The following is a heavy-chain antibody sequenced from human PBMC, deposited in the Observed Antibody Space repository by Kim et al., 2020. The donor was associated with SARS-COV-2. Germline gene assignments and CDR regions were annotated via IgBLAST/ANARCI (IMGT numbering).Heavy chain of an antibody. CDR2: LFYTGTT. J-gene: IGHJ4*02. V-gene: IGHV4-39*01. CDR1: GGSISSSSYY. D-gene: IGHD6-19*01. CDR3: ARRAFSNGWTFDY. Sequence: SETLSLTCTVSGGSISSSSYYWGWIRQPPGKGLEWIGSLFYTGTTYYNPSLKSRVTTSVDTSKNQFSLKLSSVTAADTAVYYCARRAFSNGWTFDYWGQGALGTVSS.